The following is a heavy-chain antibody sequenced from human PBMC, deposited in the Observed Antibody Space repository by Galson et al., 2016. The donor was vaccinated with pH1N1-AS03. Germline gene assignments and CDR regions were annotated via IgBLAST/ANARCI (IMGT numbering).Heavy chain of an antibody. CDR3: ARNSSGGGGLDN. CDR2: INTDTGYT. V-gene: IGHV1-3*04. Sequence: SVKVSCKASGYTFTSHVVDWVRQAPGQSLEWMGWINTDTGYTRYSQKFQGRVTITKDTSATTAYMELNSLTSEDTAVYYWARNSSGGGGLDNWGQGTLVTVSS. D-gene: IGHD3-22*01. CDR1: GYTFTSHV. J-gene: IGHJ4*02.